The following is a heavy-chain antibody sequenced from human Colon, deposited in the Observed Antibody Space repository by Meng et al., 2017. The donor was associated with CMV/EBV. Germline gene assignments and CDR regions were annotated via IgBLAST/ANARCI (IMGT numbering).Heavy chain of an antibody. J-gene: IGHJ5*01. CDR2: ISSGSTYI. D-gene: IGHD6-6*01. V-gene: IGHV3-21*04. CDR1: GFTFRTHN. Sequence: GESLKISCAASGFTFRTHNMNWVRQAPGKGLEWVSSISSGSTYIYYADSVKGRFTISRDNAKNTLYLQMNSLRAEDTAVYYCLRSPSSVVHWFDPWGQGTTVTVSS. CDR3: LRSPSSVVHWFDP.